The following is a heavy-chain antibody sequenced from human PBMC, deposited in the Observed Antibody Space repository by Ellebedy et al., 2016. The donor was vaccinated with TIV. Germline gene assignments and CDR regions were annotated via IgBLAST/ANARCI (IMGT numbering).Heavy chain of an antibody. CDR2: INSDGSRT. CDR3: ARGDRAGTTRLVDY. D-gene: IGHD1-7*01. Sequence: GESLKISCAVSGFTFTDHWMHWVRQAPGKGLVWVSRINSDGSRTNYADSVKGRFTISRDNAKNTLYLQMNSLRAEDTAVYYCARGDRAGTTRLVDYWGQGTLVTVSS. V-gene: IGHV3-74*01. CDR1: GFTFTDHW. J-gene: IGHJ4*02.